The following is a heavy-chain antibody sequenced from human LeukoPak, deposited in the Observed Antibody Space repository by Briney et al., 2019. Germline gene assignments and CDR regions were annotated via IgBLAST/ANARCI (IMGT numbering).Heavy chain of an antibody. CDR2: ISGSGGRT. CDR3: AKGNWNDEYIFDY. Sequence: QPGGSLRLSCAAPGFTFSSYGMSWVRQAPGKGLEWVSAISGSGGRTYYADSVKGRFTISRDNSKNTLYLQMNSLRAEDTAAYYCAKGNWNDEYIFDYWGQGTLVTVSS. V-gene: IGHV3-23*01. D-gene: IGHD1-1*01. CDR1: GFTFSSYG. J-gene: IGHJ4*02.